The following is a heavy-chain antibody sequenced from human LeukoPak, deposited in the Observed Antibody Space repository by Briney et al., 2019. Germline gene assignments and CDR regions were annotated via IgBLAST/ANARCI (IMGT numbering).Heavy chain of an antibody. J-gene: IGHJ4*02. Sequence: ASVKVSCKASGGTFSSYAISWVRQAPGQGLEWMGGIIPIFGTANYAQEFQGRVTITTDESTSTAYMELSSLRSEDTAVYYCARVSDYSNYYFDYWGQGTLVTVSS. CDR3: ARVSDYSNYYFDY. CDR1: GGTFSSYA. D-gene: IGHD4-11*01. CDR2: IIPIFGTA. V-gene: IGHV1-69*05.